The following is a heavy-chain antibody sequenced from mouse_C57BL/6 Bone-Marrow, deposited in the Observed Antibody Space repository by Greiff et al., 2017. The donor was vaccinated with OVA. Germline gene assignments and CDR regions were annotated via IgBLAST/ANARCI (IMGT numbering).Heavy chain of an antibody. CDR1: DSAVFPIAF. CDR3: ARRGYYYGSNFDV. CDR2: ILPSIGRT. D-gene: IGHD1-1*01. Sequence: VQLQQSGSELRSPGSSVKLSCKDSDSAVFPIAFMSWVRQKPGHGFEWIGGILPSIGRTIYGEKFEDKATLDADTLSNTAYLELNSLTAEDSAIYYCARRGYYYGSNFDVWGTGTTVTVSS. J-gene: IGHJ1*03. V-gene: IGHV15-2*01.